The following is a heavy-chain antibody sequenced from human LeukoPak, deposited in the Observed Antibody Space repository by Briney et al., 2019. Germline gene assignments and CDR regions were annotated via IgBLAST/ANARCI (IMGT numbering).Heavy chain of an antibody. D-gene: IGHD3-3*01. CDR3: ARIVRRGRITIFGVVKYYFDY. CDR1: GGSIKTNY. J-gene: IGHJ4*02. CDR2: GYYRGST. Sequence: PSETLSLTCTVSGGSIKTNYWSWIRQPPGKGLEWIGYGYYRGSTNYNPSLKSRVTISVDTSKNQFSLKLSSVTAADTAVYYCARIVRRGRITIFGVVKYYFDYWGQGTLVTVSS. V-gene: IGHV4-59*12.